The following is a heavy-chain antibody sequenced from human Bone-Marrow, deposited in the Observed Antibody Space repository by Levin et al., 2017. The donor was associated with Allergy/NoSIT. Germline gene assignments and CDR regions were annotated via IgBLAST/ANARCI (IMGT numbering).Heavy chain of an antibody. V-gene: IGHV1-2*02. CDR2: INPNSGGT. CDR3: ARDPPLYGGDSGSDY. D-gene: IGHD4-23*01. Sequence: VASVKVSCKASGYVFTAYYIHWVRQAPGQGLEWVGWINPNSGGTGSAEKFQGRVTMTTDPSINTVYMELSGLRSDDTAFYYCARDPPLYGGDSGSDYWGQGTLVTVSS. CDR1: GYVFTAYY. J-gene: IGHJ4*02.